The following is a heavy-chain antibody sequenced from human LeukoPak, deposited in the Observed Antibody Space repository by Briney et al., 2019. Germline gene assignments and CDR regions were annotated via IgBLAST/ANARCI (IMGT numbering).Heavy chain of an antibody. J-gene: IGHJ4*02. CDR3: ARDRYDSGSYLFDY. Sequence: GGSLRLSCAASGFTFSDYYMSWIRQAPGKGLEWVSYISSSGYTIYYADSVKGRFTISRDNAKNSLYLQMNSLRAEDTAVYYCARDRYDSGSYLFDYWGQGTLVPVSS. D-gene: IGHD3-10*01. V-gene: IGHV3-11*04. CDR2: ISSSGYTI. CDR1: GFTFSDYY.